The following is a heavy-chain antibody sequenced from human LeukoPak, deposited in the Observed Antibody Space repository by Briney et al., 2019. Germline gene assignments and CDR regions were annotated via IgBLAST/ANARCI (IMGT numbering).Heavy chain of an antibody. CDR1: GYTFTGYY. CDR2: INPNSGGT. D-gene: IGHD3-3*01. J-gene: IGHJ3*02. Sequence: GASVKVSCKASGYTFTGYYMHWVRQAPGQGLEWMGWINPNSGGTNYAQKLQGRVTMTTDTSTSTAYMELRSLRSDDTAVYYCARDLRTYYDFWTELSDAFDIWGQGTMVTVSS. V-gene: IGHV1-2*02. CDR3: ARDLRTYYDFWTELSDAFDI.